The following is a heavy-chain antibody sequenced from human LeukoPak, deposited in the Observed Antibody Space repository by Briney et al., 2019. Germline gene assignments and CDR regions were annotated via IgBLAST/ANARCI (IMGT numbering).Heavy chain of an antibody. CDR2: IYYSEST. D-gene: IGHD6-19*01. CDR3: ARGGSERYSSGWTDAFDI. Sequence: SETLSLTCTVSGGSISSYYWSWIRQPPRKGLGWIGYIYYSESTNYNPSLKSRLTISADTSKNQYSLKLSSVTAADTAVYYCARGGSERYSSGWTDAFDIWGQGTMVTVSS. V-gene: IGHV4-59*01. CDR1: GGSISSYY. J-gene: IGHJ3*02.